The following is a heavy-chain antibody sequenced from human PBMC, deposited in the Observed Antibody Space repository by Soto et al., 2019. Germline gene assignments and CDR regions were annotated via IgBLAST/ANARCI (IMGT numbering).Heavy chain of an antibody. CDR1: GFTVSSNY. Sequence: GGSLRLSCAASGFTVSSNYMSWVRQAPGKGLEWVSVIYSGGSTYYADSVKGRFTISRDNSKNTLYLQMNSLRAEDTAVYYCARDRPSYGDMLFDIWGQGTMVTVSS. V-gene: IGHV3-53*01. D-gene: IGHD4-17*01. CDR2: IYSGGST. CDR3: ARDRPSYGDMLFDI. J-gene: IGHJ3*02.